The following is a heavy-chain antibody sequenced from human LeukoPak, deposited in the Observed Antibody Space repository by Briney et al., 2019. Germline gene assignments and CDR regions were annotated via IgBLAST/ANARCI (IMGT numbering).Heavy chain of an antibody. CDR2: IIPIFGIA. CDR1: GGTISSYA. CDR3: ARGCYYYGSGSYCLYGMDV. D-gene: IGHD3-10*01. J-gene: IGHJ6*02. Sequence: SVKVSCKASGGTISSYAISWVRQAPGQGLEWMGRIIPIFGIANYAQKFQGRVTITADKSTSTAYMELSSLRSEDTAVYYCARGCYYYGSGSYCLYGMDVWGQGTTVTVSS. V-gene: IGHV1-69*04.